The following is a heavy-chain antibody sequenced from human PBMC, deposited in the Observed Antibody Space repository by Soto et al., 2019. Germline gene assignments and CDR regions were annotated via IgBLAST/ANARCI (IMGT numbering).Heavy chain of an antibody. J-gene: IGHJ4*02. D-gene: IGHD6-13*01. CDR1: GFTLANYD. CDR3: ARDRQYISSGLDY. V-gene: IGHV3-23*01. Sequence: PGGSLRLSCTVSGFTLANYDLAWVRQAPGKGLEWVAGISASGVRTYYADSAKGRFTIARDNSKNTLYLQMNSPRAEDTAVYYCARDRQYISSGLDYWGQGTLVTVSS. CDR2: ISASGVRT.